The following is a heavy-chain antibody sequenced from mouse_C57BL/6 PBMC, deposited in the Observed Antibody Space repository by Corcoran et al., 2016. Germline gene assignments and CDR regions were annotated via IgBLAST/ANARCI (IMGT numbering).Heavy chain of an antibody. CDR3: ARYRDYDGRAWFAY. CDR2: IYPGDGDT. Sequence: QVQLQQSGAELVKPGASVKISCKASGYAFSSYWMNWVKQRPGKGLEWIGQIYPGDGDTNYNGKFKGKATLTADKSSSTAYMQLSSLTSEDSAVYFCARYRDYDGRAWFAYWGQGTLVTVSA. D-gene: IGHD2-4*01. V-gene: IGHV1-80*01. CDR1: GYAFSSYW. J-gene: IGHJ3*01.